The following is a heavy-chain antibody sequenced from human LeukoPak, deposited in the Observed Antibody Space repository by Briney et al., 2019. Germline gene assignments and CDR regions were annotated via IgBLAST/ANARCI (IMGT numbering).Heavy chain of an antibody. J-gene: IGHJ4*02. V-gene: IGHV1-2*02. D-gene: IGHD3-3*01. Sequence: GASVKVSCKTSGYSFTSYYIHWVRQAPGQGLEWMGWINPSSGGTEYAQKFQGRVTMTGDTSISTAYMELSRLRSDDTAVYYCARVLRYDFWSAYYFDYWGQGTLVTVSS. CDR1: GYSFTSYY. CDR3: ARVLRYDFWSAYYFDY. CDR2: INPSSGGT.